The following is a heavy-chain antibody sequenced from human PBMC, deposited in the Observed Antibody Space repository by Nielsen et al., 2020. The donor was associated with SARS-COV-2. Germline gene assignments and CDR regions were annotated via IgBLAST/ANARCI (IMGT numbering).Heavy chain of an antibody. CDR2: IFSHDLET. CDR3: VRLRSGNYYFDS. D-gene: IGHD1-1*01. V-gene: IGHV5-51*01. Sequence: VESLNISWKVSGYNFACLLIGLVRPMPGKGLEWLGIIFSHDLETVYSPAFQGKVTISAAKSSNHAYLQWTNLRASDTATYYCVRLRSGNYYFDSWGQGTQVVVSS. CDR1: GYNFACLL. J-gene: IGHJ4*02.